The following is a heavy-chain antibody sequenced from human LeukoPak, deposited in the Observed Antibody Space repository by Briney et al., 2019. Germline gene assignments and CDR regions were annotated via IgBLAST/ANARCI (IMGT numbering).Heavy chain of an antibody. Sequence: ASVKVSCTASGYTFTGYYMHWVRQAPGQGLEWMGWINPNSGGTNYAQKFQGRVTMTRDTSISTAYMELSRLRSDDTAVYYCARGAAIVATIYYMDVWGKGTTVTISS. CDR2: INPNSGGT. CDR1: GYTFTGYY. J-gene: IGHJ6*03. D-gene: IGHD5-12*01. V-gene: IGHV1-2*02. CDR3: ARGAAIVATIYYMDV.